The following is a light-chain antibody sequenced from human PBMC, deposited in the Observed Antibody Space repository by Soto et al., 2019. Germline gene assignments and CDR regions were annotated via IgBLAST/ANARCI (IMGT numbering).Light chain of an antibody. J-gene: IGKJ5*01. CDR1: QSVSSSY. Sequence: ENVLTQSPGTLSLSPGERATLSCRASQSVSSSYLAWYQQKPGQAPRLLIYGASNRATGIPDRFSGSGSGTDFSLTISRLEPEDFAMYNCQQYGSSPPTFGQGTRLEIK. V-gene: IGKV3-20*01. CDR2: GAS. CDR3: QQYGSSPPT.